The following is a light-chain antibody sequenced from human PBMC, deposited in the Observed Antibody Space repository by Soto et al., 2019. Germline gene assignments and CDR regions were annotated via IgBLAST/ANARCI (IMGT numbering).Light chain of an antibody. CDR3: QQYNSYSPLT. Sequence: DIQMTQSPSTLSASVGDRVTITCRANQTVNAWLAWFQQKPGKAPKLLIYKASSLESGVPSRFSGSGSGTEFTLTISSLQPDDFATYYCQQYNSYSPLTFGGGTKVDIK. CDR1: QTVNAW. CDR2: KAS. J-gene: IGKJ4*01. V-gene: IGKV1-5*03.